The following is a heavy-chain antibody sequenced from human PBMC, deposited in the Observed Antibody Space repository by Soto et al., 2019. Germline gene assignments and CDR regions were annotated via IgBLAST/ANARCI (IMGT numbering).Heavy chain of an antibody. CDR2: IYQSGSI. V-gene: IGHV4-30-2*01. Sequence: PSETLSLTCAVSGGSISSGNYAWNWIRQPPGMGLEWIAYIYQSGSIYYNPSLKSRVTISVDRSKNQFSLKLSSVTAADTAVYYCARDKYSYGAFDYWGQGTLVTVSS. J-gene: IGHJ4*02. D-gene: IGHD5-18*01. CDR1: GGSISSGNYA. CDR3: ARDKYSYGAFDY.